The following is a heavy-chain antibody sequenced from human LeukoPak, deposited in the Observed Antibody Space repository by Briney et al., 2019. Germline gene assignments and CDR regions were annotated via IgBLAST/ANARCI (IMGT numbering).Heavy chain of an antibody. Sequence: ASVKVSCKASGYTFISYAMNWVRQAPGQGLEWMGWINTNTGNPTYAQGFTGRFVFSLDTSVSTAYLQISSLKAEDTAVYYCAREPPPPIAVAGTGGDYWGQGTLVTVSS. V-gene: IGHV7-4-1*02. CDR1: GYTFISYA. CDR3: AREPPPPIAVAGTGGDY. CDR2: INTNTGNP. D-gene: IGHD6-19*01. J-gene: IGHJ4*02.